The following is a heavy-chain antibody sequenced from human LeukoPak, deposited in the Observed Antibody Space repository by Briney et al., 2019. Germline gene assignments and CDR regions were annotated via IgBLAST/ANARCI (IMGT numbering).Heavy chain of an antibody. V-gene: IGHV4-39*01. CDR2: IYYSGST. CDR1: GGSISTSDYY. Sequence: SETLSLTWAVSGGSISTSDYYWGWIRQPPRKGLEWIGSIYYSGSTYYNPFLKSRLTISGDTSKNQLSLKLSSVTTADTAVYYCARHASGWYADWGQGTLVTVSS. D-gene: IGHD6-19*01. CDR3: ARHASGWYAD. J-gene: IGHJ4*02.